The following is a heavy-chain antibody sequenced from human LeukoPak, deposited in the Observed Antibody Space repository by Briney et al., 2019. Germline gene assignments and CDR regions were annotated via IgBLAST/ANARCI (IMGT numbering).Heavy chain of an antibody. CDR3: ARSCSDGTCYYYYGLDV. D-gene: IGHD2-15*01. CDR2: VYSSGST. Sequence: TETLSLTCTVSGGSISSFYWSWVRLPPGKGLEWIGYVYSSGSTNYSPSLKSRVSILVDTSKNQFSLQLTSVTAADTAVYYCARSCSDGTCYYYYGLDVWGQGTSVTVSS. CDR1: GGSISSFY. J-gene: IGHJ6*02. V-gene: IGHV4-59*01.